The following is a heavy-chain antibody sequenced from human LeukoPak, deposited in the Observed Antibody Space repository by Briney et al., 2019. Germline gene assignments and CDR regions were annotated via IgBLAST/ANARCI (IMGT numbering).Heavy chain of an antibody. D-gene: IGHD2-15*01. CDR1: GYTFTSYY. J-gene: IGHJ4*02. CDR2: INPSGGST. CDR3: ARDISSCSGGSCYLTIDY. V-gene: IGHV1-46*01. Sequence: ASVKVSCKASGYTFTSYYMHWVRQAPGQGLEWMGIINPSGGSTSYAQKFQGRVTMTRDTSTSTVYMELSSLRSEDTAVYYCARDISSCSGGSCYLTIDYWGQGTLVTVSS.